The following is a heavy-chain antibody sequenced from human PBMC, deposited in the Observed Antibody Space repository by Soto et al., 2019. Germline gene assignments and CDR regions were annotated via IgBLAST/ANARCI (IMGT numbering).Heavy chain of an antibody. CDR1: GYTFTGYY. CDR3: ARENYYDSSGYARGAFDI. CDR2: INPNSGGT. D-gene: IGHD3-22*01. J-gene: IGHJ3*02. V-gene: IGHV1-2*04. Sequence: GASVKVSCKASGYTFTGYYMHCVRQAPGQGLEWMGWINPNSGGTNYAQKFQGWVTMTRDTSISTAYMELSRLRSDDTAVYYCARENYYDSSGYARGAFDIWGQGTMVTVSS.